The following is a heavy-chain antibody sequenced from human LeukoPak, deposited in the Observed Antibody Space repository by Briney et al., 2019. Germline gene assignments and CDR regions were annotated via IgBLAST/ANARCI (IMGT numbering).Heavy chain of an antibody. J-gene: IGHJ4*02. CDR1: GGSISSYY. V-gene: IGHV4-59*01. D-gene: IGHD3-10*01. CDR2: IYYSGST. CDR3: ARALGRFGELTN. Sequence: SETLSLTCTVSGGSISSYYWSWIRQPPGKGLEWIGYIYYSGSTNYNPSLKSRVTISVDTSKNQFSLKLSSVTAADTAVYYCARALGRFGELTNWGQGTLVTVSS.